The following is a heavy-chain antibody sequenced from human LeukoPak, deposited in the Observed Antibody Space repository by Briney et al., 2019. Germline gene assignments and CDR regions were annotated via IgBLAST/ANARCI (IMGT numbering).Heavy chain of an antibody. CDR2: INWNGGST. J-gene: IGHJ4*02. CDR3: ARDGASYYYDSSGCPYYFDY. V-gene: IGHV3-20*04. CDR1: GFTFDDYG. Sequence: GGSLRLSCAASGFTFDDYGMSWVRQAPGKGLEWVSGINWNGGSTGYADSVKGRFTISRDNAKNSLYLQMNSLRAEDTALYYCARDGASYYYDSSGCPYYFDYWGQGTLVTVSS. D-gene: IGHD3-22*01.